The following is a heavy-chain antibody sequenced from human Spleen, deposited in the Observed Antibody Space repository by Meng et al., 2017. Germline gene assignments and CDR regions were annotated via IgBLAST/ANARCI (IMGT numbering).Heavy chain of an antibody. J-gene: IGHJ4*02. Sequence: VQLVQSGPEVKKPGASVKLSCKPFGYTFTGYYIHCVRQAPGQGLEWMGWINPNNGDTNNIQRFQGRVTMTRDTSINTAYLELNNLKSDDTAVYYCARDLAMLRGRQLDYWGQGSLVTVSS. V-gene: IGHV1-2*02. CDR2: INPNNGDT. D-gene: IGHD3-10*01. CDR3: ARDLAMLRGRQLDY. CDR1: GYTFTGYY.